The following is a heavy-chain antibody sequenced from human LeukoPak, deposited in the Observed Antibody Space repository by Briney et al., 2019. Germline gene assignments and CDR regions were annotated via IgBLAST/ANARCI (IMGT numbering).Heavy chain of an antibody. D-gene: IGHD5-24*01. CDR1: GGSISSYY. Sequence: KPSETLSLTCTVSGGSISSYYWSWIRQPPGKGLEWIGYIYYRGSTNYDPSLKTRVTISVDTSKTQMSLKMSSVTAAATAVYYCATRRDGYNNWYFDLWGRGTLVTVSS. CDR3: ATRRDGYNNWYFDL. J-gene: IGHJ2*01. CDR2: IYYRGST. V-gene: IGHV4-59*01.